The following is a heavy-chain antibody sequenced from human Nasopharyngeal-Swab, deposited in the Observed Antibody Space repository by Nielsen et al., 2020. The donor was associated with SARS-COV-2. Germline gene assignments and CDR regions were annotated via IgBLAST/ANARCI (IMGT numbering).Heavy chain of an antibody. CDR3: ARGGSTPMIISY. Sequence: SETLSLTCAVYGGSFSGYYWSWIRQPPGKGLEWIGEINHSRNTKYNPSLKSRVTLSVDTSKNQFSLTLSSVTAADTAVYYCARGGSTPMIISYWGQGTLVTVSS. D-gene: IGHD5-18*01. CDR2: INHSRNT. CDR1: GGSFSGYY. V-gene: IGHV4-34*01. J-gene: IGHJ4*02.